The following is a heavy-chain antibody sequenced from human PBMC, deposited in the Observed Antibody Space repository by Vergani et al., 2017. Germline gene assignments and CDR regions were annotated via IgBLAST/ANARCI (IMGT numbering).Heavy chain of an antibody. D-gene: IGHD6-6*01. CDR3: ARELKEGPAPFDY. J-gene: IGHJ4*02. CDR1: GGSFSGYY. CDR2: INHSGST. V-gene: IGHV4-34*01. Sequence: QVQLQQWGAGLLKPSETLSLTCAVYGGSFSGYYWSWIRQPPGKGLEWIGEINHSGSTNYNPSLKSRVTISVDTSKNQFSLKLTSVTAADTAVYYCARELKEGPAPFDYWGQGTLVTVSS.